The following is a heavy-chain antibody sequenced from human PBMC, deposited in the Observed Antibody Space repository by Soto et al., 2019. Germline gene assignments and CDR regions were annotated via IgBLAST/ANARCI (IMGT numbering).Heavy chain of an antibody. D-gene: IGHD3-16*01. J-gene: IGHJ4*02. CDR2: ISYDGSNK. CDR3: ARGAYGRRGY. Sequence: QAQLVESGGGVVQPGRSRRLSCAASGFTFSSYAMHWVRQAPGKGLEWVAVISYDGSNKYYADSVKGRFTISRDNSKNTLYLQMNSLRAEDTAVYYCARGAYGRRGYWGQGTLVTVSS. V-gene: IGHV3-30-3*01. CDR1: GFTFSSYA.